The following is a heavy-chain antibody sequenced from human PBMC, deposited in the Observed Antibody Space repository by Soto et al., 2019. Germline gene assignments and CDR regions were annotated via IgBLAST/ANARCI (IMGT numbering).Heavy chain of an antibody. Sequence: SETLSLTCPVSGDSLSSGHYYWSWIRQHPGKSQEWIRNIYYSGSTYYKPSLKSRVTISVYTSKNQFSLKLSSVTAADTAVYYCASAMVRGVIGPYYYYYGMDIWGQGTTVTVSS. CDR1: GDSLSSGHYY. V-gene: IGHV4-30-4*01. CDR3: ASAMVRGVIGPYYYYYGMDI. J-gene: IGHJ6*02. D-gene: IGHD3-10*01. CDR2: IYYSGST.